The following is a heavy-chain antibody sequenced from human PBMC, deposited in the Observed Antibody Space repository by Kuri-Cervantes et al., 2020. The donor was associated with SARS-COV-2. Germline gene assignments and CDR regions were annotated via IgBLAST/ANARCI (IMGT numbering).Heavy chain of an antibody. CDR2: ITGSGGST. J-gene: IGHJ6*02. V-gene: IGHV3-23*01. CDR1: GFSFSTNA. CDR3: ARDLDYNRYYYYYGMDV. Sequence: GESLKISCAASGFSFSTNAMSWVRQAPGKGLEWVSTITGSGGSTYYAESVKGRFTISRDNSKNTLYLQMNSLRAEDTAVYYCARDLDYNRYYYYYGMDVWGQGTTVTVSS. D-gene: IGHD4-11*01.